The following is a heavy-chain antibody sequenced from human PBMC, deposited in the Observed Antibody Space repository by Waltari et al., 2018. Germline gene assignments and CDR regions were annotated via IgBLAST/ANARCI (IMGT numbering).Heavy chain of an antibody. J-gene: IGHJ4*02. CDR1: GYSLSSGYY. D-gene: IGHD1-26*01. CDR3: ARVQRGSGSYSTFGY. Sequence: QVQLQESGPGLVKPSETLSLTCTVSGYSLSSGYYWGWTGQPPGKGLEWIGSIYHSGSTYYNPSLKSRVTISVDTSKNQFSLKLSSVTAADTAVYYCARVQRGSGSYSTFGYWGQGTLVTVSS. CDR2: IYHSGST. V-gene: IGHV4-38-2*02.